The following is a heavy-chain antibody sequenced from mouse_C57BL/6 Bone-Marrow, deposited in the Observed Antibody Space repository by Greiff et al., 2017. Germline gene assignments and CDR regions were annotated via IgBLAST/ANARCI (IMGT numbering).Heavy chain of an antibody. J-gene: IGHJ2*01. Sequence: VQLQQSGAELVRPGASVKLSCTASGFNIKDDYMHWVKQRPEQGLEWIGWIDPENGDTEYASKFQGKATITADTSSNTAYLQLSSLTSEDTAVYYCTPYYYGSSYYPFDYWGQGTTLTVSS. D-gene: IGHD1-1*01. CDR2: IDPENGDT. CDR1: GFNIKDDY. CDR3: TPYYYGSSYYPFDY. V-gene: IGHV14-4*01.